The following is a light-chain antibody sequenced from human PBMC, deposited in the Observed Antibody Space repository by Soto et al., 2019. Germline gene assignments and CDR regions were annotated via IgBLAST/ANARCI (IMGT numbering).Light chain of an antibody. J-gene: IGKJ2*01. V-gene: IGKV3-20*01. CDR1: QSVSSSY. CDR3: QQYGSSPRYT. CDR2: GAS. Sequence: EIVLTQSPGTLSLSPGERATLSCRASQSVSSSYLAWYQQKPGQAPRLLIYGASNRATGIPDRFSGSGSGTYLTLSISRLEPEDFAVYYCQQYGSSPRYTFGQGTNLVIK.